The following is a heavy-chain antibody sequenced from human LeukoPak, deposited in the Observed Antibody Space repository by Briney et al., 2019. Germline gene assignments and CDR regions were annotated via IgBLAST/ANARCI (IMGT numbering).Heavy chain of an antibody. CDR1: GFTVSSNY. Sequence: GGSLRLSCAASGFTVSSNYMSWVRQAPGKGLEWVSVIYSGDSTYYADSVKGRFTISRDNSKNTLYLQMNSLRAEDTAVYYCARDGWIAAAGYWGQGTLVTVSS. J-gene: IGHJ4*02. V-gene: IGHV3-66*02. D-gene: IGHD6-13*01. CDR2: IYSGDST. CDR3: ARDGWIAAAGY.